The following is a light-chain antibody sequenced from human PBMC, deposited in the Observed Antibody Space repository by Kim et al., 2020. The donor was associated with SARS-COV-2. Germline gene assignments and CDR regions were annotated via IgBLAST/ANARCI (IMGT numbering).Light chain of an antibody. CDR1: KFVRKS. Sequence: PENRATFTCGGKKFVRKSVHWSSRTQARAPSVVIYYYSARPSGIPGRFSGSNSGNTATLTIGGVEAGDEAAYYCKVWDSPSDHLVFGGGTRLTVL. CDR2: YYS. CDR3: KVWDSPSDHLV. J-gene: IGLJ3*02. V-gene: IGLV3-21*04.